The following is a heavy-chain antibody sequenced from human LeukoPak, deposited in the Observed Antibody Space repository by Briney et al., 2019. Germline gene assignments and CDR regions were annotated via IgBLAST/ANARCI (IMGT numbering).Heavy chain of an antibody. CDR3: ASPVGTTTVRAFDI. CDR2: TRNEANIYTT. Sequence: GGSLRLSCAASGFIFSDHYMDWVRQAPGKGLEWVGRTRNEANIYTTKYAASVKGRFTISRGDSKNSLYLQMNSLKTEDTAVYYCASPVGTTTVRAFDIWGQGTMVTVSS. D-gene: IGHD1-26*01. V-gene: IGHV3-72*01. J-gene: IGHJ3*02. CDR1: GFIFSDHY.